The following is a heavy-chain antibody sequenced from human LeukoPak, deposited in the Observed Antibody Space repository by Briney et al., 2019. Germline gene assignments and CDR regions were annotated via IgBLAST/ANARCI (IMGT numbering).Heavy chain of an antibody. V-gene: IGHV6-1*01. CDR1: GDSVASNIAA. Sequence: SQTLSLTCAISGDSVASNIAAWNWIRQSPSRGLEWLGRTYYRSKWYNDYAVSVKSRITINPVTSKNQFSLQLNSVTPEDTAVYYRARDRGGGTVLEFDPWGQGTLVTVSS. CDR2: TYYRSKWYN. CDR3: ARDRGGGTVLEFDP. J-gene: IGHJ5*02. D-gene: IGHD3-10*01.